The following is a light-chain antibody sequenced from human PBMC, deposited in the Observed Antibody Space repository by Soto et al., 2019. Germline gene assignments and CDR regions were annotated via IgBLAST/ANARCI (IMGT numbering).Light chain of an antibody. Sequence: DIQMTQSPSSVSASVGDRVTLTCRASQTISNWLAWYQQKPGKAPNLLIYSVSKLQTGVPSRFSGSGSETDFTLTISSLQPEDIGTYYCQQANSVPVTFGPGTKLDVK. CDR1: QTISNW. V-gene: IGKV1D-12*01. J-gene: IGKJ3*01. CDR3: QQANSVPVT. CDR2: SVS.